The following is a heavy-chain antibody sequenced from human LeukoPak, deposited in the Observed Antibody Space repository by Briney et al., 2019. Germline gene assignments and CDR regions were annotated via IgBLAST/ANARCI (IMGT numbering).Heavy chain of an antibody. CDR2: IYTSGST. V-gene: IGHV4-4*07. CDR3: AREGSRPNDSSGYYFDY. Sequence: SETLSLTCTVSGGSISSYYWSWIRQPAGKGLEWIGRIYTSGSTNYNPSLKSRVTISVDTSKNQFSLKLSSVTAADTAVYYCAREGSRPNDSSGYYFDYWGQGTLVTVSP. J-gene: IGHJ4*02. D-gene: IGHD3-22*01. CDR1: GGSISSYY.